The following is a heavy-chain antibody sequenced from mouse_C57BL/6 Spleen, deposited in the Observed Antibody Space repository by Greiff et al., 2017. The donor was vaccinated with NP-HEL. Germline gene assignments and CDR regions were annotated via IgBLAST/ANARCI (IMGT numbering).Heavy chain of an antibody. Sequence: QVHVKQSGAELVRPGASVTLSCKASGYTFTDYEMHWVKQTPVHGLEWIGAIDPETGGTAYNQKFKGKAILTADKSSSTAYMELRSLTSEDSAVYYCTGEQLRLRGAMDYWGQGTSVTVSS. CDR3: TGEQLRLRGAMDY. V-gene: IGHV1-15*01. CDR2: IDPETGGT. J-gene: IGHJ4*01. D-gene: IGHD3-2*02. CDR1: GYTFTDYE.